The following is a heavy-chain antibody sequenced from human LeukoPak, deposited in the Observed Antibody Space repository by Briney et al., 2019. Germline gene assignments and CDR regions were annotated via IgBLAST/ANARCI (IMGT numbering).Heavy chain of an antibody. Sequence: GGSLRLSCAASGFTFSDYYMNWIRQAPGKGLEWVSYISSSSGYTKYADSVKGRFTISRDNAENSLYLQMSSLRAEDTAVYYCARSTSAFDSPFDLWGQETLVTVSS. V-gene: IGHV3-11*06. CDR3: ARSTSAFDSPFDL. CDR1: GFTFSDYY. CDR2: ISSSSGYT. J-gene: IGHJ4*02. D-gene: IGHD5-12*01.